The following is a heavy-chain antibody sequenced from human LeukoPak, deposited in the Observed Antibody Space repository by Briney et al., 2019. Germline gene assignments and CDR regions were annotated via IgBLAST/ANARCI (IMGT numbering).Heavy chain of an antibody. CDR2: ISAYDGNT. J-gene: IGHJ4*02. D-gene: IGHD5-18*01. CDR1: GYTFSSYG. CDR3: ARAVRGYSYAYLPY. Sequence: ASVKVSCKASGYTFSSYGISWVRQAPGQGPEWMGWISAYDGNTNYAQKLQGRVTMTTDTSTSTAYMELWSLRSDDTAVYYCARAVRGYSYAYLPYWGQGTLVTVSS. V-gene: IGHV1-18*01.